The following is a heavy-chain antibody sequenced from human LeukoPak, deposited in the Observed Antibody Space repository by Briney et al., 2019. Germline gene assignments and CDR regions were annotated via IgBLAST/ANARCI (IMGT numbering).Heavy chain of an antibody. J-gene: IGHJ3*02. CDR1: GGSISSSSYY. CDR3: ARDRSRYFDM. Sequence: PSETLSLTCTVSGGSISSSSYYWGWIRQPPGKGLEWIGSIYYSGSTYYNPSLKSRVTISVDTPKNQFSLKLSSVTAADTAVYYCARDRSRYFDMWGQGTMVTVSS. V-gene: IGHV4-39*02. CDR2: IYYSGST.